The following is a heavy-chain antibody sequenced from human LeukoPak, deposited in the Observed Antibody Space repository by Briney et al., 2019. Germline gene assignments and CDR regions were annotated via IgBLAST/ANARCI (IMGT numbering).Heavy chain of an antibody. J-gene: IGHJ5*02. CDR1: GFTFSSYG. CDR3: AKGGKVFPIWFAP. D-gene: IGHD3-10*01. CDR2: IRYDGSNK. V-gene: IGHV3-30*02. Sequence: GGSLRLSCAASGFTFSSYGMHWVRQAPGKGLEWVAFIRYDGSNKYYTDSVRGRFTISRDNSKNTLYLQMNSLRTEDTAMYYCAKGGKVFPIWFAPWGQGTLVTVSS.